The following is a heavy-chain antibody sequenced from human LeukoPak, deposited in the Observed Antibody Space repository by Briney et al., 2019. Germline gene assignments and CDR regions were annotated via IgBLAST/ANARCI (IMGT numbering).Heavy chain of an antibody. CDR3: AKDKSSRVLFGAFDI. CDR2: VSWSGGSI. D-gene: IGHD3-16*01. Sequence: PGGSLRLSCAASGFTFNDYAMHWVRQAPGKGLEWVSGVSWSGGSIAYADSVKGRFTISRDNAKNSLYLQMNSLRTEDTALYYCAKDKSSRVLFGAFDIWGQGTMVTISS. CDR1: GFTFNDYA. V-gene: IGHV3-9*01. J-gene: IGHJ3*02.